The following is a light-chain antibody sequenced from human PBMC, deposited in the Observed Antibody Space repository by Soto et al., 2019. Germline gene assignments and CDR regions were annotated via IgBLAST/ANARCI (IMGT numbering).Light chain of an antibody. CDR3: QQYKDYET. Sequence: DIHTTQSPSTLSASVGERVTITCLASQSISSWLAWYQQKPGKTPKLLIYKASNLESGAPSRFSGSGSGTEFTLTISSLKPDDFATSYRQQYKDYETFGKWTKVDIK. CDR2: KAS. CDR1: QSISSW. J-gene: IGKJ1*01. V-gene: IGKV1-5*03.